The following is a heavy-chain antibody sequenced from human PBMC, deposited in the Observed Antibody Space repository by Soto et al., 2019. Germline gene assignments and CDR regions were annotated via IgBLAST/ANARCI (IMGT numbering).Heavy chain of an antibody. CDR3: ARHTPAISISDH. D-gene: IGHD2-15*01. J-gene: IGHJ4*02. CDR1: GGSFSGYY. CDR2: IYYSGST. V-gene: IGHV4-39*01. Sequence: SETLSLTCAVLGGSFSGYYWSWIRQPPGKGLEWIGSIYYSGSTYYNPSLKSRVTISVDTSKNQFSLKLSSVTAADTAVYYCARHTPAISISDHWGQGTLVTVSS.